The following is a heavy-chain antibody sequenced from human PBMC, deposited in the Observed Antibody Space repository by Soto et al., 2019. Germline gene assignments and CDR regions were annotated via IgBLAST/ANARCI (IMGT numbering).Heavy chain of an antibody. CDR3: AREGWRYCGGDCEEAFDI. V-gene: IGHV3-33*01. J-gene: IGHJ3*02. CDR2: IWYDGSNK. D-gene: IGHD2-21*02. Sequence: QVQLVESGGGVVQPGRSLRLSCAASGFTFSSYGMHWVRQAPGKGLEGVAVIWYDGSNKYYADSVKGRFTISRDNSKNTLYLQMNSLRAEDTAVYYCAREGWRYCGGDCEEAFDIWGQGTMVTVSS. CDR1: GFTFSSYG.